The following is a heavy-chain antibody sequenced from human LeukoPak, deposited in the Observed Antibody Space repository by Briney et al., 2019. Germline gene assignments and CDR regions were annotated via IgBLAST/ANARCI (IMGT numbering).Heavy chain of an antibody. CDR1: GFTFSSYE. D-gene: IGHD4-23*01. CDR3: ARTDYGGNQVFDY. CDR2: ISSSGSTI. J-gene: IGHJ4*02. Sequence: GGSLRLSCAASGFTFSSYEMNWVRQAPGKGLEWVSYISSSGSTIYYADSVKGRFTISRDNAKNSLYLQMNSLRAEDTAVYYCARTDYGGNQVFDYWGQGTLVTVSS. V-gene: IGHV3-48*03.